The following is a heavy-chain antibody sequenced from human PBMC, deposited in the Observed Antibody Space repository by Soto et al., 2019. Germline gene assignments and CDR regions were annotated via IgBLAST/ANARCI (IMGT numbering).Heavy chain of an antibody. Sequence: SETLSLTCTVSGGSISSGDYYWSWIRQPPGKGLEWIGYIYYSGITYYNPSLKSRVTISVDTSKNQFSLKLSSVTAADTAVYYCARRHRAKFSFWGQGTLVPVSS. V-gene: IGHV4-30-4*01. CDR2: IYYSGIT. CDR1: GGSISSGDYY. CDR3: ARRHRAKFSF. J-gene: IGHJ4*02. D-gene: IGHD3-3*01.